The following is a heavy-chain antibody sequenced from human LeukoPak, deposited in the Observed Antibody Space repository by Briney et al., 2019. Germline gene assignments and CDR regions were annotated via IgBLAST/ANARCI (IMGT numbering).Heavy chain of an antibody. CDR3: ARGEVSASLYYFDF. Sequence: GASVKVSCQSSGYTYTTHGCSWVRQPPAQGLDWMGWESGYTGNTNYAESFQGRVTMTTDTSTSTVYMELTSLRSDDTAVYYCARGEVSASLYYFDFWGQGTLVTVS. J-gene: IGHJ4*02. CDR1: GYTYTTHG. V-gene: IGHV1-18*01. CDR2: ESGYTGNT. D-gene: IGHD2-2*01.